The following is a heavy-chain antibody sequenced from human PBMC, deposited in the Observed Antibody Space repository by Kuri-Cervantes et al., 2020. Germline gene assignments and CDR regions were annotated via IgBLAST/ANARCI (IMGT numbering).Heavy chain of an antibody. CDR1: GFTFSSYW. J-gene: IGHJ6*02. V-gene: IGHV3-74*01. Sequence: GESLKISCAASGFTFSSYWMHWVRQAPGKGLVRVSRINSDGSSTSYADSVKGRFTISRDNAKNTLYLQMNSLRAEDTAVYYCASQQPAAYYYYYYGMDVWGQGTTVTVSS. CDR2: INSDGSST. D-gene: IGHD2-2*01. CDR3: ASQQPAAYYYYYYGMDV.